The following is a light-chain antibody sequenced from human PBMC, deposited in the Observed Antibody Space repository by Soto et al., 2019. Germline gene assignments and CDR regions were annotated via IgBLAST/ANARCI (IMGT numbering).Light chain of an antibody. CDR3: QQSFTVPIT. CDR1: QSIAGY. V-gene: IGKV1-39*01. CDR2: SAS. Sequence: DIQMSQSPSSLSASVGDRVTITCRASQSIAGYLSWYQQKPGKAPKFLIYSASSLQRGVPSRFRGSGSGTDFTLTITGLRPEDFATYYCQQSFTVPITFGQGTRLE. J-gene: IGKJ5*01.